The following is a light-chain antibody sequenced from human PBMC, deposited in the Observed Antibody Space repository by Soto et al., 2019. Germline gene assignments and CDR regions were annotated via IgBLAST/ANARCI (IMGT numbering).Light chain of an antibody. CDR2: EVS. CDR1: SSDVGAYNY. V-gene: IGLV2-14*01. Sequence: QAVLTQPPSASGSPGQSVTISCTGTSSDVGAYNYVSWYQQHPGRAPKLMIYEVSNRPSGVSNRFSGSKSGNTASLTISGLQAEDEADYYCSSYTSSSTLGVFGGGTKLTVL. CDR3: SSYTSSSTLGV. J-gene: IGLJ3*02.